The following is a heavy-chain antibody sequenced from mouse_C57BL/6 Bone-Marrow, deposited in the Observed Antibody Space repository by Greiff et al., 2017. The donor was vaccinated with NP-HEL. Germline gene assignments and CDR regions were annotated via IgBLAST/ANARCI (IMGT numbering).Heavy chain of an antibody. V-gene: IGHV5-16*01. CDR3: ARDLREAMDY. Sequence: EVKVVESEGGLVQPGSSMKLSCTASGFTFSDYYMAWVRQVPEKGLEWVANINYDGSSTYYLDSLKSRFIISRDNAKNILYLQMSSLKSEDTATYYCARDLREAMDYWGQGTSVTVSS. J-gene: IGHJ4*01. CDR1: GFTFSDYY. CDR2: INYDGSST.